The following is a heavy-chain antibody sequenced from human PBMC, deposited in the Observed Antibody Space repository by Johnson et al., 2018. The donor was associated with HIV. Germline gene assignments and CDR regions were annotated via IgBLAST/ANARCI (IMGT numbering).Heavy chain of an antibody. CDR2: IYSGGST. V-gene: IGHV3-66*01. CDR3: ARACRDGYTCDVFDI. CDR1: GFTVSSNY. D-gene: IGHD5-24*01. J-gene: IGHJ3*02. Sequence: VQLVESGGGLVHPGGSLRLSCVASGFTVSSNYMSWVRQAPGKGLEWVSVIYSGGSTYYADSVKGRFTISRENAKNSLYLQMNSLRAEDTAVYYCARACRDGYTCDVFDIWGQGTMVTVSS.